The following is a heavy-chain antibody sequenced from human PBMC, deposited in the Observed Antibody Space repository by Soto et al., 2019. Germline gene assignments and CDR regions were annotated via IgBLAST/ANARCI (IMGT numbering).Heavy chain of an antibody. CDR1: GFTVSSNY. CDR2: IYSGGST. J-gene: IGHJ5*02. D-gene: IGHD3-22*01. Sequence: GGSLRLSCASSGFTVSSNYMSWVRQAPGKGLEWVSVIYSGGSTYYADSVKGRFTISRDNSKNTLYLQMNSLRAEDTAGYYCAREIDNWFDPWGQGTLVTVSS. CDR3: AREIDNWFDP. V-gene: IGHV3-53*01.